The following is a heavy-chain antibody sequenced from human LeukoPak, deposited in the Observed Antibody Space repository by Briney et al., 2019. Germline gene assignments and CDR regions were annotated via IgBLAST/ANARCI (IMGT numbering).Heavy chain of an antibody. V-gene: IGHV3-30*09. CDR3: VREGVNSPDDTPDV. CDR1: GFSFSSQT. CDR2: ISYDAIYK. J-gene: IGHJ3*01. Sequence: GGSLRLSCEASGFSFSSQTVHWVRQAPGKGLEWVAAISYDAIYKFYADFVKGRFAISRDNSRSTLYLRMNSLRPEDTAVYYCVREGVNSPDDTPDVWGQGTVVTVSS. D-gene: IGHD2-15*01.